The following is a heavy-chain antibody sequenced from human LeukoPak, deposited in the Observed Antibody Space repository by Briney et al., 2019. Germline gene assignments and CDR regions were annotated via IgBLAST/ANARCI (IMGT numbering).Heavy chain of an antibody. CDR1: GGSISSGDYY. V-gene: IGHV4-30-4*01. CDR3: ARQPYGDYVGP. D-gene: IGHD4-17*01. J-gene: IGHJ5*02. Sequence: PSETLSLTCTVSGGSISSGDYYWSWIRQPPGKGLEWIGYIYYSGSTYYNPSLKSRVTISVDTSMNQFSLKLSSVTAADTAVYYCARQPYGDYVGPWGQGTLVTVSS. CDR2: IYYSGST.